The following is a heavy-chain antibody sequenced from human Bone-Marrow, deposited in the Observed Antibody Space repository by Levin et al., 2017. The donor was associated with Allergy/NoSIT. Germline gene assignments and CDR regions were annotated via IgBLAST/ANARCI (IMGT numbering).Heavy chain of an antibody. CDR3: ARGGALAYCGGDCYPYYYYYGMDV. CDR2: INPSGGST. V-gene: IGHV1-46*01. J-gene: IGHJ6*02. D-gene: IGHD2-21*02. CDR1: GYTFTSYY. Sequence: ASVKVSCKASGYTFTSYYMHWVRQAPGQGLEWMGIINPSGGSTSYAQKFQGRVTMTRDTSTSTVYMELSSLRSEDTAVYYCARGGALAYCGGDCYPYYYYYGMDVWGQGTTVTVSS.